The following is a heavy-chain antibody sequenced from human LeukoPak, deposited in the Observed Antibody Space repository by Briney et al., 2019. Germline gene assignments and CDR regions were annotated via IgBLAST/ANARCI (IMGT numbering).Heavy chain of an antibody. CDR1: GGSISSGDYY. CDR3: ARGIVGATHFDY. D-gene: IGHD1-26*01. V-gene: IGHV4-30-4*01. J-gene: IGHJ4*02. CDR2: IYYSGST. Sequence: SQTLSLTCTVSGGSISSGDYYWSWIRQPPGKGLEWIGYIYYSGSTYYSPSLKSRVTISVDTSKNQFSLKLSSVTAADTAVYYCARGIVGATHFDYWGQGTLVTVSS.